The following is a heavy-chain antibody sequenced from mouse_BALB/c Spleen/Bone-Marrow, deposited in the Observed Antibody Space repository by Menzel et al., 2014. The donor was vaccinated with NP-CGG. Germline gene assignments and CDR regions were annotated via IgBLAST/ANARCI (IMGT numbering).Heavy chain of an antibody. Sequence: EVQLQQSGPGLVKPSQSLSLTCTVTGYSITSDYAWNWIRQFPGNKLEWMGYISYSGSTSYNPSLKSRISITRDTSKNQFFLQLNSVTTEDTATYYCARDVYARDYWGQGTSVTVSS. CDR2: ISYSGST. CDR1: GYSITSDYA. V-gene: IGHV3-2*02. CDR3: ARDVYARDY. J-gene: IGHJ4*01.